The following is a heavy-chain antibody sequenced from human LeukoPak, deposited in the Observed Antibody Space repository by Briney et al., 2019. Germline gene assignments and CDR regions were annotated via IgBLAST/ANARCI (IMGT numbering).Heavy chain of an antibody. CDR2: IIPIFGTA. CDR3: ARDYYYDSSGYYWPFDP. CDR1: GGTFSSYA. J-gene: IGHJ5*02. V-gene: IGHV1-69*05. Sequence: SVKVSCKASGGTFSSYAISWVRQAPGQGLEWMGGIIPIFGTANYAQKFQGRVTITTDESTSTAYMELSSLRSEDTAVYYCARDYYYDSSGYYWPFDPWGQGTLVTVSS. D-gene: IGHD3-22*01.